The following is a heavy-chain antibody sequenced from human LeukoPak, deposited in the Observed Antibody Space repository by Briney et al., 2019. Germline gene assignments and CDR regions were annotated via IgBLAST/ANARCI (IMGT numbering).Heavy chain of an antibody. D-gene: IGHD6-13*01. CDR3: ASLPSGIWYFPTKFDY. Sequence: PSETLSLTCAVSGYSISSGYYWGWIRQPPGKGLEWIGSIYHSGSTYYNPSLKSRVTISVGTSKNQFSLKLSSVTAADTAVYYWASLPSGIWYFPTKFDYWGQGTLVTVSS. CDR1: GYSISSGYY. CDR2: IYHSGST. J-gene: IGHJ4*02. V-gene: IGHV4-38-2*01.